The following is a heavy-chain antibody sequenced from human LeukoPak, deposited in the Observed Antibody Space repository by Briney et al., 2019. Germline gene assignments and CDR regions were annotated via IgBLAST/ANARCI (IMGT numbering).Heavy chain of an antibody. CDR2: ISSSSSYI. J-gene: IGHJ4*02. CDR3: AKEKYYYGSGSYYRGGYFDY. Sequence: PGGSLRLSCAASGFTFSSYSMNWVRQAPGKGLEWVSSISSSSSYIYYADSVKGRFTISRDNAKNSLYLQMNSLRAEDTAVYYCAKEKYYYGSGSYYRGGYFDYWGQGTLVTVSS. V-gene: IGHV3-21*04. CDR1: GFTFSSYS. D-gene: IGHD3-10*01.